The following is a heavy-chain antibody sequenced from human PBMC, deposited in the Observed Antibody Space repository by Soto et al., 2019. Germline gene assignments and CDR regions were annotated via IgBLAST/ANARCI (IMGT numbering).Heavy chain of an antibody. J-gene: IGHJ4*02. D-gene: IGHD3-3*01. CDR1: GGSVSSAGYY. Sequence: SETLSLTCTVSGGSVSSAGYYWSWIRQPPEKGLEWIGYVFYTGGTNYNPSLKSRVTMSLDTSKSQFSLKLSSVTAADTAVYYCARHSSLTPYDFWSGGIDYWGQGTLVTVSS. V-gene: IGHV4-61*08. CDR3: ARHSSLTPYDFWSGGIDY. CDR2: VFYTGGT.